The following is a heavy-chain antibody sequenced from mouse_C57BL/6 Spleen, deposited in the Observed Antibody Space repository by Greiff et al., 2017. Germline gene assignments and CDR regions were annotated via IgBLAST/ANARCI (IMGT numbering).Heavy chain of an antibody. CDR2: ISNGGGST. V-gene: IGHV5-12*01. CDR1: GFTFSDYY. D-gene: IGHD1-1*01. J-gene: IGHJ1*03. CDR3: ARRYGSSHWYFDV. Sequence: DVKLVESGGGLVQPGGSLKLSCAASGFTFSDYYMYWVRQTPEKRLEWVAYISNGGGSTYYPDTVKGRFTISRDNAKNTLYLQMSRLKSEDTAMYYCARRYGSSHWYFDVWGTGTTVTVSS.